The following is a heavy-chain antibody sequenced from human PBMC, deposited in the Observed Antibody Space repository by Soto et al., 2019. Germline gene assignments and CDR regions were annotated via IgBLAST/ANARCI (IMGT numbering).Heavy chain of an antibody. D-gene: IGHD3-10*01. Sequence: QLQLQESGPRLVKPLETLSLTCTVSGGSISSGSYYWAWIRQPPGKGLEWIGSIHYSGTTYYNPSLKRRATISVDASKNQFSLKLSSVTAADTVVFYCARLNYYVSGNTGHFDNWGQGTLVTVSS. V-gene: IGHV4-39*01. CDR3: ARLNYYVSGNTGHFDN. CDR1: GGSISSGSYY. CDR2: IHYSGTT. J-gene: IGHJ4*02.